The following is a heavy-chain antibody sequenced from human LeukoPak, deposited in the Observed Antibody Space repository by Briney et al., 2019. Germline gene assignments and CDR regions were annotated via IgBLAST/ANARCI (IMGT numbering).Heavy chain of an antibody. V-gene: IGHV3-53*01. J-gene: IGHJ6*04. Sequence: GGSLRLSCAASGFTFSSYSMKWVRQAPGEGLEWVSVIYSGGSTYYADSAKGRFTISRDNSKNTLYLQMNSRRAEDTAVYYCAREGRMGDYGSGSSYYYYYGMDVWGKGTTVTVSS. CDR2: IYSGGST. D-gene: IGHD3-10*01. CDR1: GFTFSSYS. CDR3: AREGRMGDYGSGSSYYYYYGMDV.